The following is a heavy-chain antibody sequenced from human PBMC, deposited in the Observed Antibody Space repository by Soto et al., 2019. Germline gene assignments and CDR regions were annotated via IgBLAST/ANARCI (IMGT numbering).Heavy chain of an antibody. Sequence: SVKVSCKASGGTFSSYAISWVRQAPGQGLEWMGGIIPIFGTANYAQKFQDRVTITADESTSTAYMELSSLRSEDTAVYYCARHLDAVSSSSCFGVCYYYYGMDVWGQGTTVT. V-gene: IGHV1-69*13. CDR3: ARHLDAVSSSSCFGVCYYYYGMDV. CDR1: GGTFSSYA. CDR2: IIPIFGTA. J-gene: IGHJ6*02. D-gene: IGHD6-6*01.